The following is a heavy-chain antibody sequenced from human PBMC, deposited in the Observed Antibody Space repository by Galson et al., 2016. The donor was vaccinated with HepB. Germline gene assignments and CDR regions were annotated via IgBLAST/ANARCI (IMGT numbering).Heavy chain of an antibody. V-gene: IGHV4-4*02. CDR1: GGSISSSNW. CDR3: ASSSSGWELDWFDP. J-gene: IGHJ5*02. CDR2: ISHSGST. Sequence: EPLSLTCAVSGGSISSSNWWSWVRQPPGKGLEWIGEISHSGSTNYNPSLKSRVTIPVDKSKNQFSLKLSSVTAADTAVYYCASSSSGWELDWFDPWGQGTLVTVSS. D-gene: IGHD6-19*01.